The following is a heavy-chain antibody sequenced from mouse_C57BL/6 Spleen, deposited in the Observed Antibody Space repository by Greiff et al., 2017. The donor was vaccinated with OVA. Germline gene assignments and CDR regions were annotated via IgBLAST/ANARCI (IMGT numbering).Heavy chain of an antibody. D-gene: IGHD1-1*01. Sequence: QVQLKESGPGLVAPSQSLSITCTVSGFSLTSYGVHWVRQPPGKGLEWLVVIWSDGSTPYTSSLKSRLSISKANSKSQVFLKMNSLQTDDTAMNYCARHGDGSSVFDYWGQGTTLTVSS. CDR2: IWSDGST. V-gene: IGHV2-6-1*01. CDR1: GFSLTSYG. J-gene: IGHJ2*01. CDR3: ARHGDGSSVFDY.